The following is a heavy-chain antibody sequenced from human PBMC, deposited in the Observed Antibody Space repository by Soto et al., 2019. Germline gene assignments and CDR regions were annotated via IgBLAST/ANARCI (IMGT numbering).Heavy chain of an antibody. CDR3: ARHPSDFWFDP. J-gene: IGHJ5*02. CDR1: GGSISSSSYF. V-gene: IGHV4-39*01. D-gene: IGHD2-21*02. Sequence: QLQLQESGPGLVKPSETLSLTCSVSGGSISSSSYFWGWIRQPPGKGLEWIGSIYYSGSTYYNPSLKSRVTESVDTSKNQFSLKLSPVTAADTAVYYCARHPSDFWFDPWGQGTLVTVSS. CDR2: IYYSGST.